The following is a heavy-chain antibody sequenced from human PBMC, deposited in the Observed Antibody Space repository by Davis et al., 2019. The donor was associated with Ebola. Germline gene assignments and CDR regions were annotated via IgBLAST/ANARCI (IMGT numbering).Heavy chain of an antibody. J-gene: IGHJ5*02. Sequence: ASVKVSCKASGYTFTGYYMHWVRQAPGQGLEWMGWINPNSGNTGYAQKFQGRVTMTRNTSISTAYMELSSLRSEDTAVYYCARGVTIFGVVYNWFDPWGQGTLVTVSS. V-gene: IGHV1-8*02. CDR3: ARGVTIFGVVYNWFDP. CDR1: GYTFTGYY. CDR2: INPNSGNT. D-gene: IGHD3-3*01.